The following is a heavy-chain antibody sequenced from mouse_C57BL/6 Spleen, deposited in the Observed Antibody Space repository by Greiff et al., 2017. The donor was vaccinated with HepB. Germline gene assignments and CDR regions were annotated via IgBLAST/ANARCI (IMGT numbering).Heavy chain of an antibody. V-gene: IGHV14-3*01. CDR3: ARSSSGYVYAMDY. CDR1: GFNIKNTY. CDR2: IDPANGNT. D-gene: IGHD3-2*02. Sequence: EVMLVESVAELVRPGASVKLSCTASGFNIKNTYMHWVKQRPEQGLEWIGRIDPANGNTKYAPKFQGKATITADTSSNTAYLQLSSLTSEETAIYYCARSSSGYVYAMDYWGQGTSVTVSS. J-gene: IGHJ4*01.